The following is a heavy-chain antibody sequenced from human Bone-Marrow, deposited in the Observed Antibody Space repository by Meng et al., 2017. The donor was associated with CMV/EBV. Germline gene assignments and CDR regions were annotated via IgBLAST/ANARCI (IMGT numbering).Heavy chain of an antibody. CDR1: GGSFSGYD. Sequence: GGSFSGYDWGWIRQPPGKGLEWIGEINHSGSTNYNPSLKSRVTISVDTSKNQFSLKLSSVTAADTAVYYCARGRPGGYSYGSGWFDPWGQGTLVTVSS. J-gene: IGHJ5*02. CDR2: INHSGST. D-gene: IGHD5-18*01. V-gene: IGHV4-34*01. CDR3: ARGRPGGYSYGSGWFDP.